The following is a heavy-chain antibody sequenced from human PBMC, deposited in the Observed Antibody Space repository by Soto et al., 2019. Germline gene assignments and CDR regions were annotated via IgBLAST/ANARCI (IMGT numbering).Heavy chain of an antibody. CDR1: RDTFNKYA. D-gene: IGHD3-16*01. CDR2: IIPIFSSR. CDR3: ARGETYLGV. Sequence: QVQLVQSGAEVKKPGSSVKVSCKTSRDTFNKYAFNWVRQAPGQGLDWMGWIIPIFSSRNYAEKFQGRVTITAEDSTSTAYMELRSLRFEDTAVYYCARGETYLGVWGQGTTVTVSS. V-gene: IGHV1-69*01. J-gene: IGHJ6*02.